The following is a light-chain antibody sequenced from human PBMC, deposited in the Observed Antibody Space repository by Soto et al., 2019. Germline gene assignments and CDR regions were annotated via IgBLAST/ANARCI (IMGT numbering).Light chain of an antibody. J-gene: IGLJ2*01. CDR1: SSDIGAYDY. CDR3: CSYAGPSISVL. Sequence: QSALTQPRSVSGSPGQSVTISCTGASSDIGAYDYVSWYQQHPGKAPKLMIYDVTERPSGIPARFSGSKSGNTASLTISGLQAEDEADYYCCSYAGPSISVLFGGGTKLT. CDR2: DVT. V-gene: IGLV2-11*01.